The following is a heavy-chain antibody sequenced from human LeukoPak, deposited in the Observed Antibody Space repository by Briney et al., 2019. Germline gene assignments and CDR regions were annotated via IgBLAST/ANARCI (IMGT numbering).Heavy chain of an antibody. CDR3: ARYCSGGSCYLRYYYYGMDV. CDR1: GFTFSSYE. V-gene: IGHV3-48*03. J-gene: IGHJ6*04. CDR2: ISSSSSTI. Sequence: QPGGSLRLSCAASGFTFSSYEMNWVRQAPGKGLEWVSYISSSSSTIYYADSVKGRFTISRDNAKNSLYLQMNSLRAEDTAVYYCARYCSGGSCYLRYYYYGMDVWGKGTTVTVSS. D-gene: IGHD2-15*01.